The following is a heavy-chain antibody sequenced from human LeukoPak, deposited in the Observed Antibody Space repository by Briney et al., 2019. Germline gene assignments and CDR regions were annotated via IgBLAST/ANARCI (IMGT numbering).Heavy chain of an antibody. CDR1: GGSFSGYY. J-gene: IGHJ5*02. Sequence: SETLSLTCAVYGGSFSGYYWSWLRQPPGKGLEWIGEINHSGSTNYNPSLKSRVTISVDTSKNQFSLKLSSVTAADTAVYYCARGENGSGSYYKWFEPWGQGTLVTVSS. CDR3: ARGENGSGSYYKWFEP. CDR2: INHSGST. D-gene: IGHD3-10*01. V-gene: IGHV4-34*01.